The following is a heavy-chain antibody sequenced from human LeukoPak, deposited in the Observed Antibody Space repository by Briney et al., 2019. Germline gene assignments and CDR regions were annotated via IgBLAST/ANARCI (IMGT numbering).Heavy chain of an antibody. Sequence: ASVKVSCKASGGTFSSYGGSWVGQAPGQRREWMGGIIPIFGTGNYAQKFQGSVTITTDESTSTAYMELSSPSSEATAVYYCARTAAATAHKFDPWGQGTLVTVSS. CDR2: IIPIFGTG. D-gene: IGHD6-13*01. CDR1: GGTFSSYG. J-gene: IGHJ5*02. V-gene: IGHV1-69*05. CDR3: ARTAAATAHKFDP.